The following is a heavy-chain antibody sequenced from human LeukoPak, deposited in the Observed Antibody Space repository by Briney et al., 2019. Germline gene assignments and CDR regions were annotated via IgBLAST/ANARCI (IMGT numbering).Heavy chain of an antibody. D-gene: IGHD3-10*01. J-gene: IGHJ4*02. Sequence: GGSLRLSCAASGFTFSSYAMSWVRQAPGKGLEWVSAISGSGGSTYYAGSVKGRFTISRDNSKNTLYLQMNSLRAEDTAVYYCAKASRPLWFGELLSPANYWGQGTLVTVSS. CDR1: GFTFSSYA. CDR3: AKASRPLWFGELLSPANY. V-gene: IGHV3-23*01. CDR2: ISGSGGST.